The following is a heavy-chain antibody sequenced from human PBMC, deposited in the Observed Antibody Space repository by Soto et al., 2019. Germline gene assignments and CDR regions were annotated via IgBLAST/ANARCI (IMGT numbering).Heavy chain of an antibody. CDR1: GFTFTSAW. D-gene: IGHD6-25*01. CDR3: TTATKLNAGGQVSGAFDV. V-gene: IGHV3-15*07. Sequence: EVQLVESGGGFVKPGGSLGLSCAASGFTFTSAWMNWVRQAPGKGLEWVARIVSRSDGGAIDYAAPVRGRFTISRDDSKNTLYLQMNSLKVEDTGIYFCTTATKLNAGGQVSGAFDVWGQGTMVTASS. J-gene: IGHJ3*01. CDR2: IVSRSDGGAI.